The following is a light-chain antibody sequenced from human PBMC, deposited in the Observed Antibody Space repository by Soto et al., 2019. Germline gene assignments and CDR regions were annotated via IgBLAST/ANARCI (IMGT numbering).Light chain of an antibody. V-gene: IGKV3-20*01. CDR2: GAS. J-gene: IGKJ1*01. CDR3: QQYGSSYPWT. Sequence: IVMTQSPVTLSVSPGERATLSCRASQSASSNLAWYQQRPGQAPRLLIYGASSRATGIPDRFSGSGSGTDFTLTIRRLEPEDFAVYYCQQYGSSYPWTFGQGTKVDIK. CDR1: QSASSN.